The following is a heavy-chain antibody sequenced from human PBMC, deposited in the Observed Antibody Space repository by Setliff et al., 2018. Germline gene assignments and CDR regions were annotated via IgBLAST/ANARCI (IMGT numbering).Heavy chain of an antibody. CDR2: VHYSGDS. V-gene: IGHV4-59*01. Sequence: SETLSLTCTVSGDSMSSYYWSWIRPSPGKGLEWIGYVHYSGDSNYNPSLKSRVTMSVDTSKDQFSLNLRSVTAADTAVYYCARQPSSGSYYNPRPYYFDFWGQGTLVT. CDR1: GDSMSSYY. J-gene: IGHJ4*02. D-gene: IGHD3-10*01. CDR3: ARQPSSGSYYNPRPYYFDF.